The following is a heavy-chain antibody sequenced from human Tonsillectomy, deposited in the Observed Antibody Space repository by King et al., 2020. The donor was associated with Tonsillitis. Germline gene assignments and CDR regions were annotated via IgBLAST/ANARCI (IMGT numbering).Heavy chain of an antibody. Sequence: VQLQESGPGLEKPSQTLSLTCTVSGGSISSAGYYWNWIRQHPGKGLEWIGYIYYSGSTYYSPALKSRVTISVDTSKNQFSLKLRSVSAADTAVYYCASRLAYCNSTRCYTGALDIWGQGTMVTVSS. CDR1: GGSISSAGYY. J-gene: IGHJ3*02. CDR2: IYYSGST. CDR3: ASRLAYCNSTRCYTGALDI. V-gene: IGHV4-31*03. D-gene: IGHD2-2*02.